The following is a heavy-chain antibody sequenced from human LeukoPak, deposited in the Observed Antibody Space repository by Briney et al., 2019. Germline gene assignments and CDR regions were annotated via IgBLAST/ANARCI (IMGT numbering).Heavy chain of an antibody. Sequence: GGTLRLSCAASGFTFSSYGMSWVRQAPGKGLEWVGRIKDKSYSETTDYAAPVKGRFIISRDDSKKTVYLQMNSLKADDTAVYFCTTVTVCTGSSCPGAFDHWGQGTVVTVSS. V-gene: IGHV3-15*01. J-gene: IGHJ4*02. D-gene: IGHD2-8*02. CDR2: IKDKSYSETT. CDR1: GFTFSSYG. CDR3: TTVTVCTGSSCPGAFDH.